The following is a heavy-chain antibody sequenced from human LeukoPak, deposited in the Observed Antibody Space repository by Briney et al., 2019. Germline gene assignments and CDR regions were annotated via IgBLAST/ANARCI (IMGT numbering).Heavy chain of an antibody. D-gene: IGHD6-13*01. Sequence: VASVKVSCKASGYTFTGYYMHWVRQAPGQGLEWMGWINPNSGGTNYAQKFQGWVTMTRDTSISTAYMELSRLRSDDTAVYYCARTGAAGTESYYYGMDVWGQGTTVTVSS. CDR2: INPNSGGT. V-gene: IGHV1-2*04. CDR1: GYTFTGYY. J-gene: IGHJ6*01. CDR3: ARTGAAGTESYYYGMDV.